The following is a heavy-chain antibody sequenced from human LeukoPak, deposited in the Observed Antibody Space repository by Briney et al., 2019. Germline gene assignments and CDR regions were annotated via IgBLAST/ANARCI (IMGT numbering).Heavy chain of an antibody. D-gene: IGHD4-11*01. CDR2: INAGNGNT. CDR1: GYTFTSYA. Sequence: GASVKVSCKASGYTFTSYAMHWVRQAPGQRLEWMGWINAGNGNTKYSQKFQGRVTITRDTSASTAYMELSSLRSEDTAVYYCAREKGIMTTPKGGVGYWGQGTLVTVSS. V-gene: IGHV1-3*01. J-gene: IGHJ4*02. CDR3: AREKGIMTTPKGGVGY.